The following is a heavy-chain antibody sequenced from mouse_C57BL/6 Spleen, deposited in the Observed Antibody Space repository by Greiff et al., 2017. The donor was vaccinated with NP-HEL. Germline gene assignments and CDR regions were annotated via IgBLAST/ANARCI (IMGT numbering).Heavy chain of an antibody. CDR3: ASGASTTVVASDY. Sequence: QVQLQQSGAELVKPGASVKISCKASGYAFSSSWMNWVKQRPGKGLEWIGRLYPGDGDTNYNGKYKGKFTLTADYSSSTAYRQPSSLTSEDSAVYFWASGASTTVVASDYWGQGTTLTVSS. J-gene: IGHJ2*01. CDR2: LYPGDGDT. D-gene: IGHD1-1*01. CDR1: GYAFSSSW. V-gene: IGHV1-82*01.